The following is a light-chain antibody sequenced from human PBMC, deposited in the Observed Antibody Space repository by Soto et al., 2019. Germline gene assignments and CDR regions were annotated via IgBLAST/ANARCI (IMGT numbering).Light chain of an antibody. CDR3: QQYGSSGT. Sequence: EIVMTQSPATLSVSPGERATLSCRASQSVSSNLAWYQQKPGQAPRLLIYGASTRATGIPARFSGSGSGTEFTLTISSLQSEDFAVYYCQQYGSSGTFGQGNKVESK. V-gene: IGKV3-15*01. CDR2: GAS. CDR1: QSVSSN. J-gene: IGKJ1*01.